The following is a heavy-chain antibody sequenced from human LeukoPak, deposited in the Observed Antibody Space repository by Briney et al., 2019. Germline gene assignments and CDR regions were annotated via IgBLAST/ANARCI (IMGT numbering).Heavy chain of an antibody. CDR3: ARHYYSSGWYYWFDP. J-gene: IGHJ5*02. D-gene: IGHD6-19*01. CDR2: LYYSAST. V-gene: IGHV4-39*01. CDR1: GGSISSSSYY. Sequence: SETLSLTCTVSGGSISSSSYYWGWFRQPPGKGLEWIGSLYYSASTYYNPSLKSRVTISADTSKNQFSLKLSSVTAADTAVYYCARHYYSSGWYYWFDPWGQGTLVTVSS.